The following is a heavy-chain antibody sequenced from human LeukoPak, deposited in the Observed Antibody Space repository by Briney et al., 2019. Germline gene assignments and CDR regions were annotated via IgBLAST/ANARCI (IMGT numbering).Heavy chain of an antibody. Sequence: GASVKVSCKASGYTFTSYYMHWVRQAPGQGLEWMGIINPSGGSTSYAQKFQGRVTMTRDTSTSTVYLELSSRRSEDTAVYCCARDDHGPIDWGPGTLVTVSS. CDR2: INPSGGST. V-gene: IGHV1-46*01. CDR1: GYTFTSYY. J-gene: IGHJ4*02. D-gene: IGHD1-14*01. CDR3: ARDDHGPID.